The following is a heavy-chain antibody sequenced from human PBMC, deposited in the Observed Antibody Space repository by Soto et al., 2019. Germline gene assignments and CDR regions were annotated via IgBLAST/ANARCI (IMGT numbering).Heavy chain of an antibody. Sequence: ASVKVSCKASGYTFTSYYINWVRQATGQGLEWMGWMNPNIDNTGYAQKFQGRVTMTRNTSINTAFMELSSLRSEDTAVYYCAASEFSSSWYPDNWFDPWGQGTLVTVS. J-gene: IGHJ5*02. CDR1: GYTFTSYY. CDR2: MNPNIDNT. CDR3: AASEFSSSWYPDNWFDP. V-gene: IGHV1-8*01. D-gene: IGHD6-13*01.